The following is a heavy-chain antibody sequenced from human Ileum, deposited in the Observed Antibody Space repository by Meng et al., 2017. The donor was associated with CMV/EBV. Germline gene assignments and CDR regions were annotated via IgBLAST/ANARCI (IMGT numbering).Heavy chain of an antibody. CDR2: IYWDDDK. CDR3: ARNYYDSGPFQY. CDR1: GFSLSTTGVG. D-gene: IGHD3-22*01. V-gene: IGHV2-5*02. Sequence: QSTLKESGPPLVKPTQTLTLTCTFSGFSLSTTGVGVGWIRQPPGKALEWLALIYWDDDKRYSPSLKSRLTITKDTSKNQVVLTMTNMDPVDTATYYCARNYYDSGPFQYWGQGTLVTVSS. J-gene: IGHJ4*01.